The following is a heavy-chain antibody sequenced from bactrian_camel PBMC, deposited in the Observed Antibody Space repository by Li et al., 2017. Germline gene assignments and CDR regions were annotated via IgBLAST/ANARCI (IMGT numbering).Heavy chain of an antibody. CDR1: GNIDC. D-gene: IGHD2*01. J-gene: IGHJ6*01. CDR3: TAGWGYCDLQTDFIY. V-gene: IGHV3S53*01. CDR2: IDGDGRS. Sequence: HVQLVESGGGSVQAGGSLRLSCTASGNIDCMAWFRQAPGKSREGVAAIDGDGRSTYADSVKGLFTISRDDAKNTLTLQMTSLKPEDSGMYYCTAGWGYCDLQTDFIYWGQGTQVTVS.